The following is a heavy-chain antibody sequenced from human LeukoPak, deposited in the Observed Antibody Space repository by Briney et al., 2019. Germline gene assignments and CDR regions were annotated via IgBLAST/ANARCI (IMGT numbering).Heavy chain of an antibody. CDR2: IYPYDSDA. CDR3: ARHGHLSDYGGADY. J-gene: IGHJ4*02. Sequence: GESLKISCTASGYTFRYYWIGWVRQMPGKGLEWMGLIYPYDSDARYSPSFQGQVTISADKSITTAYLQWSSLKASDTAMYYCARHGHLSDYGGADYWGQGTLVTVSS. V-gene: IGHV5-51*01. CDR1: GYTFRYYW. D-gene: IGHD4-23*01.